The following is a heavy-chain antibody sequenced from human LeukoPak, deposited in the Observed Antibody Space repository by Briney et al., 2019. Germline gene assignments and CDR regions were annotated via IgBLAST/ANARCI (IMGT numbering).Heavy chain of an antibody. V-gene: IGHV3-53*01. CDR3: ARARRDGYNYLDY. Sequence: GRSLRLSCAASGFTVSSNYMSWVRQAPGKGLEWVSVIYSGGSTYYADSVKGRFTISRDNSKNTLYLQMNSLRAEDTAVYYCARARRDGYNYLDYWGQGTLVTVSS. CDR2: IYSGGST. J-gene: IGHJ4*02. CDR1: GFTVSSNY. D-gene: IGHD5-24*01.